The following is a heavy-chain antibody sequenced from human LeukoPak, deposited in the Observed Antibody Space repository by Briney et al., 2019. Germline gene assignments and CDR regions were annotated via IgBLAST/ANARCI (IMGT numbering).Heavy chain of an antibody. V-gene: IGHV3-23*01. CDR2: SSGSGGST. CDR1: GFTFSSYA. CDR3: AKDRRVFGVPREPLFDY. J-gene: IGHJ4*02. D-gene: IGHD3-3*01. Sequence: GGSLRLSCAASGFTFSSYAMSWVRQAPGKGLEWVSSSSGSGGSTYYADSVKGRFTISRVNSKNTLYLQMNSLRAEDTAVYYCAKDRRVFGVPREPLFDYWGQGTLVTVSS.